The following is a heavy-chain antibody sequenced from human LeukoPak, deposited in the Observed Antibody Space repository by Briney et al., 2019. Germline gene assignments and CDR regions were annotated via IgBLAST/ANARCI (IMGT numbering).Heavy chain of an antibody. CDR3: AKDIGVGYSYGFDY. Sequence: GGSLRLSCAASGFTFDDYTMHWVRQAPGKGLEGGSLISWDGGSTYYADSVKGRFTISRDNSKNSLYLQMNSLRTEDTALYYCAKDIGVGYSYGFDYWGQGTLVTVSS. D-gene: IGHD5-18*01. CDR1: GFTFDDYT. J-gene: IGHJ4*02. CDR2: ISWDGGST. V-gene: IGHV3-43*01.